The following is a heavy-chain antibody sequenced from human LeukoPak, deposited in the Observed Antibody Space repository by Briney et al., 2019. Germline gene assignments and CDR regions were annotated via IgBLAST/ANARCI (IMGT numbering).Heavy chain of an antibody. D-gene: IGHD3-22*01. V-gene: IGHV3-21*06. J-gene: IGHJ4*02. Sequence: PGGSLRLSCVASGFTFSDYNMNWVRQAPGKGLEWVSSISSSSTYIYYADSVKGRFTISRDNAKSTLFLQMNSLRDEDTAVYYCANLRSYYDSSGYSYWGQGTLVTVSS. CDR1: GFTFSDYN. CDR2: ISSSSTYI. CDR3: ANLRSYYDSSGYSY.